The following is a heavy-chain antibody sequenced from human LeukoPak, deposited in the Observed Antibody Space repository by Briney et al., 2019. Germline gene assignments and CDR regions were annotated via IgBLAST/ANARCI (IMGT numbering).Heavy chain of an antibody. CDR1: GGSISSYY. Sequence: SETLSLTCTVSGGSISSYYWGWIRQPPGKGLEWIGSIYYSGGTYYNPSLKSRVTISVDTSKNQFSLKLSSVTAADTAVYYCARETSYYYYYYMDVWGKGTTVTVSS. V-gene: IGHV4-39*02. CDR3: ARETSYYYYYYMDV. J-gene: IGHJ6*03. CDR2: IYYSGGT.